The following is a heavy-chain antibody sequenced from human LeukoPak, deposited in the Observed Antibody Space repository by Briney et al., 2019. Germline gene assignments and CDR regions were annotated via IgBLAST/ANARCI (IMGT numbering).Heavy chain of an antibody. D-gene: IGHD3-10*01. Sequence: PGGSLRLSCAASGFPFSSHWLSWFRQSPGKGLEWVAHINQDGSEKYYVDSVKGRFTISRDNSQRTLYLQMNSLRAEDTALYYCAKDRTSGRHVHDAFEIWGHGTMVTVSS. CDR3: AKDRTSGRHVHDAFEI. V-gene: IGHV3-7*03. CDR2: INQDGSEK. CDR1: GFPFSSHW. J-gene: IGHJ3*02.